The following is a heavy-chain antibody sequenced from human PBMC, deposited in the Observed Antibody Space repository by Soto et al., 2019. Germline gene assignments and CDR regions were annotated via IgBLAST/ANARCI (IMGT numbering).Heavy chain of an antibody. V-gene: IGHV1-3*01. CDR2: INAGNGNT. D-gene: IGHD3-10*01. CDR3: ARDMAFGLSDY. Sequence: ASVKVSCKASGYTFTIYAMDWVLQAPGQRLEWMGWINAGNGNTKYSQKFQGRVTITRDTSASTAYMEVSSLRSEDTAVYYCARDMAFGLSDYWGQGTLVTVSS. J-gene: IGHJ4*02. CDR1: GYTFTIYA.